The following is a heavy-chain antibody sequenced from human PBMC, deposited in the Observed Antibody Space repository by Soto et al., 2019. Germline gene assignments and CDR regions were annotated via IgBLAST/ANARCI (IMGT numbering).Heavy chain of an antibody. CDR3: ARVGGQLFGDHGMDV. CDR2: MSPSSGNT. CDR1: GNTSPRYE. V-gene: IGHV1-8*01. Sequence: QVQLVQSGAEVKKPGASVKVSSKASGNTSPRYETNGWQKSPGQGLGWMGWMSPSSGNTGYVDQFRGRVTMTSNTSMTTAYMELSSLRSEDTAVYYCARVGGQLFGDHGMDVWGQGTTVTVSS. D-gene: IGHD3-10*01. J-gene: IGHJ6*02.